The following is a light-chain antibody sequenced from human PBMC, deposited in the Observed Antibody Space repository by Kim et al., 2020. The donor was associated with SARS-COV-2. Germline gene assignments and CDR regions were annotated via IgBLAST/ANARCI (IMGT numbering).Light chain of an antibody. Sequence: DIVMTQSPIFLPVTPGEPASVSCRSTQSLLFSNGFHYLDWYLQKPGQSPQLLIYRGSIRASGVPDRFSGSGSGTDFTLEISRVEAEDVGIYYCMQALHNPLSFGGGTKVDIK. CDR1: QSLLFSNGFHY. CDR2: RGS. CDR3: MQALHNPLS. V-gene: IGKV2-28*01. J-gene: IGKJ4*01.